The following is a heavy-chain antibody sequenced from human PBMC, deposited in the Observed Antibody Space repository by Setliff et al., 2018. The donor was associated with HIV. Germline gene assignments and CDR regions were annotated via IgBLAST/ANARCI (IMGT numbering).Heavy chain of an antibody. CDR1: GGTFSSYA. CDR2: IIPIFGTA. J-gene: IGHJ4*02. V-gene: IGHV1-69*05. CDR3: ARKPTGSPSDY. D-gene: IGHD2-2*01. Sequence: SVKVSCKASGGTFSSYAISWVRQAPGQGLEWMGGIIPIFGTANYVQKLQGRVTITTDTSTSTAYMELRSLRSDDTALYYCARKPTGSPSDYWGQGTLVTVSS.